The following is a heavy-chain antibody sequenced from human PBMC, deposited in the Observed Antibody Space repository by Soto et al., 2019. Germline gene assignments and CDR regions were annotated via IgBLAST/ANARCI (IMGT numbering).Heavy chain of an antibody. Sequence: GGSLRLSCAASGFTFGRNAMSWVRQAPGKGLEWVSAISGSGGDTYYADSVKGRFTISRDNSKNTLYLQMNSLRAEDTAVYYCLKYCSSNSCYSYYAMDVWGQGTRVTVSS. D-gene: IGHD2-2*01. CDR2: ISGSGGDT. CDR3: LKYCSSNSCYSYYAMDV. V-gene: IGHV3-23*01. J-gene: IGHJ6*02. CDR1: GFTFGRNA.